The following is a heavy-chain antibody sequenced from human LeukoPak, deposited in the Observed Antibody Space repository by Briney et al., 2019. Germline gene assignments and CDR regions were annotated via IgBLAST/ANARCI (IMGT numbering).Heavy chain of an antibody. CDR3: ARGGGGGGNAVGMDV. V-gene: IGHV3-23*01. D-gene: IGHD2-15*01. CDR2: ISGSGGST. Sequence: PGGSLRLSCAASGFTFSSYAMSWVRQALGKGLEWVSAISGSGGSTYYADSVKGRFTISRDNSKNTLYLQMNSLRAEDTAVYYCARGGGGGGNAVGMDVWGQGTTVTVSS. CDR1: GFTFSSYA. J-gene: IGHJ6*02.